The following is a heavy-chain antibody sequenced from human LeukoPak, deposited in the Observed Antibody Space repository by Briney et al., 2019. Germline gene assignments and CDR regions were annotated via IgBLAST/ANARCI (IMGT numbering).Heavy chain of an antibody. J-gene: IGHJ6*02. CDR3: ARGPGIVVVPAATENYYYYGMDV. Sequence: SETLSLTCAVYGGSFSGYYWSWIRQPPGKGLEWIGEINHSGSTNYNASLKSRVTMSVDTSKNQFSLKLSSVTAADTAVYYCARGPGIVVVPAATENYYYYGMDVWGQGTTVTVSS. V-gene: IGHV4-34*01. CDR2: INHSGST. CDR1: GGSFSGYY. D-gene: IGHD2-2*01.